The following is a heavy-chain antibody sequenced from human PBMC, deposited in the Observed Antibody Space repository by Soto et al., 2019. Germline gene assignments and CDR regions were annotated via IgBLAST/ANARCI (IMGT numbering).Heavy chain of an antibody. J-gene: IGHJ4*02. CDR1: GFTFSDYY. D-gene: IGHD5-12*01. Sequence: GGSLRLSCAASGFTFSDYYMSWIRQAPGKGLEWVSYISSSGSTIYYADSVKGRFTISRDNVKNSLYLQMNSLRAEDTAVYYCARGATKIVATITQVGYYFNYWGQGTLVTVSS. CDR3: ARGATKIVATITQVGYYFNY. V-gene: IGHV3-11*01. CDR2: ISSSGSTI.